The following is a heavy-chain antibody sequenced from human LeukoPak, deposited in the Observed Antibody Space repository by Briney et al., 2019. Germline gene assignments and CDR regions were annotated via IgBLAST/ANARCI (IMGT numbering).Heavy chain of an antibody. D-gene: IGHD6-19*01. J-gene: IGHJ4*02. CDR3: ARGLYRSGWYYFDY. CDR1: GFTFSSYW. Sequence: QPGGSLRLSCAASGFTFSSYWMHWVRQAPGKGLVWVSRINSDGSTTSYADSVKGRFTISRDNAKNTLFLQMNSLRAEDTAVYYCARGLYRSGWYYFDYWGQGTLVTVSS. V-gene: IGHV3-74*01. CDR2: INSDGSTT.